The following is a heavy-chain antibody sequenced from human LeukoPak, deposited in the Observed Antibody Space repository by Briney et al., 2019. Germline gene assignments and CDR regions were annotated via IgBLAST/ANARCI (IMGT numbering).Heavy chain of an antibody. J-gene: IGHJ2*01. V-gene: IGHV3-7*04. D-gene: IGHD7-27*01. Sequence: GGSLRLSCAAPGFTFRSYWMSWVRQAPGKGLEWVANIKQGGSEKFYVDSVKGRFTISRDNAKNSLYLQMNSLRAEDTAVYYCARDTWGYFDLWGRGSLITVSS. CDR2: IKQGGSEK. CDR1: GFTFRSYW. CDR3: ARDTWGYFDL.